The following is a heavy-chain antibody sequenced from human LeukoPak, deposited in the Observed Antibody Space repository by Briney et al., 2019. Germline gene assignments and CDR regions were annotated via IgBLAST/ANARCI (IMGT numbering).Heavy chain of an antibody. CDR2: IYHSGST. CDR1: GGSISSGGYS. Sequence: SETLSLTCAVSGGSISSGGYSWNWIRQPPGKGLEWIGYIYHSGSTYYNPSLKSRVTISVDRSKNQFSLKLSSVTAADTAVYYCAKGYYYGSGTYADPFDYWGQGTVVTVS. J-gene: IGHJ4*02. CDR3: AKGYYYGSGTYADPFDY. V-gene: IGHV4-30-2*01. D-gene: IGHD3-10*01.